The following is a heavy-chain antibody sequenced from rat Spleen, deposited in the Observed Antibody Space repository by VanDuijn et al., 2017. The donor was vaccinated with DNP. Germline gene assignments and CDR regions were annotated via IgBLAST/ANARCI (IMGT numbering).Heavy chain of an antibody. Sequence: EVQLVESGGGLVQPGRSLKLSCAASGFTFSNYYMAWVRQAPKKGLEWVATINTSGSRTSYPDSVKGRFTISRDNAKSTLYLQMNSLRSEYMATYYCVRWNSGHFDYWGQGVMVTVSS. CDR3: VRWNSGHFDY. J-gene: IGHJ2*01. D-gene: IGHD4-3*01. CDR2: INTSGSRT. V-gene: IGHV5-25*01. CDR1: GFTFSNYY.